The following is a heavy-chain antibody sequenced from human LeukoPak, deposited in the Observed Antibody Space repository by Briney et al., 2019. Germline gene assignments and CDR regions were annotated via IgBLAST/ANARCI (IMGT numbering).Heavy chain of an antibody. Sequence: SVKVSCKASGGTFSSYAISWVRQAPGQGLEWMGGIIPIFGTANYAQKFQGRVTITADESTSTAYMELSSLRSEDTAAYYCASTGYCSSTSCYTQYYYYYMDVWGKGTTVTVSS. CDR2: IIPIFGTA. V-gene: IGHV1-69*01. J-gene: IGHJ6*03. CDR3: ASTGYCSSTSCYTQYYYYYMDV. D-gene: IGHD2-2*02. CDR1: GGTFSSYA.